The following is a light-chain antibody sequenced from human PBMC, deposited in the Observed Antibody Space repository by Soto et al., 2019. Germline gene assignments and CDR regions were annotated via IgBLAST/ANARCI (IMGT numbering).Light chain of an antibody. V-gene: IGLV2-23*02. J-gene: IGLJ3*02. CDR2: EVN. Sequence: QSALTQPASVSGSPGQSITISCTGTSSDVGSCNCVSWYQQHPGKAPTLMIYEVNKRPSGISNRFSGSKSGNTASLTISGLQAEDEADYYCCSSVGSPNWVFDGGTKVTVL. CDR1: SSDVGSCNC. CDR3: CSSVGSPNWV.